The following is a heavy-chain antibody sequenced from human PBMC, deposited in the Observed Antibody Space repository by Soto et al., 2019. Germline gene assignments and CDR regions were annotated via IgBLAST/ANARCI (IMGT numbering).Heavy chain of an antibody. Sequence: PGGSLRLSCAASGFTFSSYAMSWVRQAPGKGLEWVSAISGSGGSTYYADSVKGRFTISRDNSKNTLYLQMNSLRAEDTAVYYCAKSNDILTGSYYYYYMDVWGKGTTVTVSS. J-gene: IGHJ6*03. CDR3: AKSNDILTGSYYYYYMDV. CDR1: GFTFSSYA. V-gene: IGHV3-23*01. CDR2: ISGSGGST. D-gene: IGHD3-9*01.